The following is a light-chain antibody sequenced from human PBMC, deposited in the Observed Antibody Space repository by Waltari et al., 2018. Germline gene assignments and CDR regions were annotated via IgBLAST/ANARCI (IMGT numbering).Light chain of an antibody. V-gene: IGKV3-20*01. Sequence: EIVLTQSPGTLSLSPGERGTLSCRASQAVSTSYLVWYQQKPGQAPRLLIFGASRRPTGIPDRFSGSGSGTDFTLTISRLEPEDFAMYYCQQYGDSMTFGQGTKVEIK. J-gene: IGKJ1*01. CDR1: QAVSTSY. CDR3: QQYGDSMT. CDR2: GAS.